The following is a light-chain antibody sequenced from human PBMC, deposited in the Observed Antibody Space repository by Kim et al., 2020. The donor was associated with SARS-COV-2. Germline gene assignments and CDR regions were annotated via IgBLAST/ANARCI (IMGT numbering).Light chain of an antibody. V-gene: IGLV10-54*01. J-gene: IGLJ2*01. Sequence: QTATLTCPGKRNNVRNQGASWQQHHQGHPPKVLSYRSNNRPSGISERLSASRSGNTASLTITGLQPEDEADYYCSAWDSSLNAVVFGGGTQLTVL. CDR3: SAWDSSLNAVV. CDR1: RNNVRNQG. CDR2: RSN.